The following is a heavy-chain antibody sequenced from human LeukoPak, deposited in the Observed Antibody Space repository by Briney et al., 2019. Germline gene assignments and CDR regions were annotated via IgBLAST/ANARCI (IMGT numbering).Heavy chain of an antibody. CDR3: VRRDNTGWNYFDY. V-gene: IGHV4-59*08. D-gene: IGHD6-19*01. CDR2: IYYSGST. J-gene: IGHJ4*02. CDR1: GVSINSHY. Sequence: PSETLSLTCTVSGVSINSHYGSWIRQPPGNGLEWSGDIYYSGSTKYNPSLKSQVTISVDTSKNHLSLKLTSVLAADTAIYYCVRRDNTGWNYFDYWGQGILVTVSS.